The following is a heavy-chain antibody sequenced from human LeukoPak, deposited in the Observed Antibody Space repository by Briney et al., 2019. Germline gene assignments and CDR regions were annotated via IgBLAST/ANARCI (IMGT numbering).Heavy chain of an antibody. V-gene: IGHV3-30*04. D-gene: IGHD6-13*01. CDR1: GFTLSSYA. Sequence: PGRSLRLSCGASGFTLSSYAMHWVRQAPGKGLEWVAATSYDGSNKYYADSVKGRFTISRDNSKNTLYLQMNSLRAEDTAVYYCAGRCLIAAGTPDWLDPWGQGTLVTVSS. CDR3: AGRCLIAAGTPDWLDP. CDR2: TSYDGSNK. J-gene: IGHJ5*02.